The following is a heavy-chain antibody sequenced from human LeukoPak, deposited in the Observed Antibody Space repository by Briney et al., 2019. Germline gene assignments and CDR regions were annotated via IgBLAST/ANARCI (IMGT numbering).Heavy chain of an antibody. CDR3: ARSPVLDRNDWSFAD. CDR2: SYSGGDT. D-gene: IGHD1-1*01. V-gene: IGHV3-53*01. Sequence: GGSLRLSCAASGFTFSDYYMSWVRQAPGKGLEWVSVSYSGGDTYYPDSVKGRFTVSRDNPKNTVYLQMNSLRAEDTAVYFCARSPVLDRNDWSFADWGQGTLVTVSS. CDR1: GFTFSDYY. J-gene: IGHJ4*02.